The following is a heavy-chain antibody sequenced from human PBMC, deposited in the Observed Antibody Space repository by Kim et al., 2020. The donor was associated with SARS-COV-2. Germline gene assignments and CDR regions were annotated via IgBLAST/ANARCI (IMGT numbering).Heavy chain of an antibody. D-gene: IGHD3-10*01. J-gene: IGHJ4*02. Sequence: SETLSLTCAVYGGSFSGYYWSWIRQPPGKGLEWIGEINHSGSTNYNPSLKSRVTISVDTSKNQFSLKLSSVTAADTAVYYCARGGGSSMVRGAPDYWGQG. CDR3: ARGGGSSMVRGAPDY. CDR1: GGSFSGYY. CDR2: INHSGST. V-gene: IGHV4-34*01.